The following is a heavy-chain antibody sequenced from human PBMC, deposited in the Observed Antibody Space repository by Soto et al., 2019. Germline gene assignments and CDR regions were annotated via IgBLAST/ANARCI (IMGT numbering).Heavy chain of an antibody. Sequence: EVQLVESGGGLVQPGGSLRLSCAVSGFTVSSNYMTWVRQAPGKGLEWVSVIYPGGNTYYADLMKGRFTISRDNSKNTVYLQMNSLRADDTAVYYCATIRSSGGYDYRWCQGTLVTVSS. CDR3: ATIRSSGGYDYR. J-gene: IGHJ4*02. CDR2: IYPGGNT. D-gene: IGHD5-12*01. CDR1: GFTVSSNY. V-gene: IGHV3-66*01.